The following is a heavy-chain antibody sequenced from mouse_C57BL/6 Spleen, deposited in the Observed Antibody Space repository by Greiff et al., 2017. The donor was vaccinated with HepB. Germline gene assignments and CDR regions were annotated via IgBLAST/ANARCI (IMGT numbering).Heavy chain of an antibody. CDR2: IHPNSGST. CDR3: ARRRTDGSPWYFDV. V-gene: IGHV1-64*01. Sequence: QVQLQQPGAELVKPGASVKLSCKASGYTFTSYWMHWVKQRPGQGLEWIGMIHPNSGSTNYNEKFKSKATLTVDKSSSTAYMQRSSLTSEDSAVYYCARRRTDGSPWYFDVWGTGTTVTVAS. CDR1: GYTFTSYW. J-gene: IGHJ1*03. D-gene: IGHD2-3*01.